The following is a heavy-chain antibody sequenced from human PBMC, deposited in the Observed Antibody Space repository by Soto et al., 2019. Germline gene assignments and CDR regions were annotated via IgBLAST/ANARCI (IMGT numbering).Heavy chain of an antibody. CDR2: IKSKGHGGTT. D-gene: IGHD3-22*01. CDR3: TKDSYTSVIVVRFDY. CDR1: GFAFSNAW. Sequence: GSLRLSCAASGFAFSNAWINWVRQAPGKGLEWVGRIKSKGHGGTTDFAAPVRGRFAISRDDSRNLVYMQMNSLNTEDTAVYYCTKDSYTSVIVVRFDYWGHGTLVTVSS. J-gene: IGHJ4*01. V-gene: IGHV3-15*07.